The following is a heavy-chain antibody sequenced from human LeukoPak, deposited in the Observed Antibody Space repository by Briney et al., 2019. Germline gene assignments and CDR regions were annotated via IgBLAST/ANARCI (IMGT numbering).Heavy chain of an antibody. Sequence: PSETLSLTCTVSGGSISSSSYYWGWIRQPPGKGLEWIGSIYYSGSTYYNPSLKSRVTISVDTSKNQFSLKLSSVTAADTAVYYCAIPYCSSTSCYGDHFDYWGQGTLVTVSS. J-gene: IGHJ4*02. CDR3: AIPYCSSTSCYGDHFDY. D-gene: IGHD2-2*01. V-gene: IGHV4-39*01. CDR1: GGSISSSSYY. CDR2: IYYSGST.